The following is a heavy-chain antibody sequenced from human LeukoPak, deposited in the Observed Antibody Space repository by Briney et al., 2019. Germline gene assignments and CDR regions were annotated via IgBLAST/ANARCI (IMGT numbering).Heavy chain of an antibody. CDR2: ISNDGSNK. Sequence: GGSLRLSCAASGFQFSTYGMHWVRQAPGKGLEWVAAISNDGSNKFYTDSVKGRFTISRDNPKSTMNLQMNSLGAEDTAVYYCAKDPAAWISGFDYWGQGTLVSVSS. V-gene: IGHV3-30*18. D-gene: IGHD1-26*01. J-gene: IGHJ4*02. CDR1: GFQFSTYG. CDR3: AKDPAAWISGFDY.